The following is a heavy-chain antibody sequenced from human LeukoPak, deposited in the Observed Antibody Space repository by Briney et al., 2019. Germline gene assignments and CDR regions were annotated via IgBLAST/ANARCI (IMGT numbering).Heavy chain of an antibody. J-gene: IGHJ4*02. CDR1: GYTFTDYY. CDR2: VDPEDGET. V-gene: IGHV1-69-2*01. Sequence: ASVKISCKVSGYTFTDYYMHWLQQAPGKGLEWMGLVDPEDGETIYAEKFQGRVTITTDESTSTAYMELSSLRSEDTAVYYCARSTDMGGGIPPKDFDYWGQGTLVTVSS. D-gene: IGHD1-26*01. CDR3: ARSTDMGGGIPPKDFDY.